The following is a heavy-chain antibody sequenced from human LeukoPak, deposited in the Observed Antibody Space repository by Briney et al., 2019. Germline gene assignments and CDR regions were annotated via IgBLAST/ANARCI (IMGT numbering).Heavy chain of an antibody. Sequence: GGSLRLSCAASGFTFSSYEMNWVRQAPGKGLEWVSYISSNGSTIYYADSVKGRFTISRDNAKNSMNLQMNSLRAEYTAVYYCARDYYGSGSTQFDYWGRGTLVTVSS. V-gene: IGHV3-48*03. CDR2: ISSNGSTI. D-gene: IGHD3-10*01. CDR3: ARDYYGSGSTQFDY. J-gene: IGHJ4*02. CDR1: GFTFSSYE.